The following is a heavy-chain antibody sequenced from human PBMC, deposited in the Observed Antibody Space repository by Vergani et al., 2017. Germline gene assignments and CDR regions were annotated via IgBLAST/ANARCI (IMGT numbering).Heavy chain of an antibody. CDR3: AKAGIVVPAAITGIRAYYYYYMDV. Sequence: EVQLLESGGGLVQPGGSLRLSCAASGFTFSSYAMSWVRPAPGKGLEWVSAISGSGGSTYYADSVKGRFTISRDNSKNTLYLQMNSLRAEDTAVYYCAKAGIVVPAAITGIRAYYYYYMDVWGKGTTVTVSS. D-gene: IGHD2-2*01. J-gene: IGHJ6*03. V-gene: IGHV3-23*01. CDR1: GFTFSSYA. CDR2: ISGSGGST.